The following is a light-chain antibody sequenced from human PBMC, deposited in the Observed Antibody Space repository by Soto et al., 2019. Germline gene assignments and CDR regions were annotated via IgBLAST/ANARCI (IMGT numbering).Light chain of an antibody. CDR1: SSDVGGYNY. V-gene: IGLV2-14*01. J-gene: IGLJ2*01. CDR2: DVS. Sequence: QSALTQPASVSGSPGQSITISCTGTSSDVGGYNYVSWYQQHPGKAPKLMIYDVSNRPSGVSNRFSGSKSGNTASLTISGLQAEDESDYYCSSYTSSIVVFGGVTNVTV. CDR3: SSYTSSIVV.